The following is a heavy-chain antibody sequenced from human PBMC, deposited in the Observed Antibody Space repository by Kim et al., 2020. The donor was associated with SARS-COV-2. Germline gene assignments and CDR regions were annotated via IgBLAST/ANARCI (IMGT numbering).Heavy chain of an antibody. CDR2: IYYSGST. V-gene: IGHV4-39*01. D-gene: IGHD3-10*01. Sequence: SETLSLTCTVSGGSISSSSYYWGWIRQPPGKGLEWIGSIYYSGSTYYNPSLKSRVTISVDTSKNQFSLKLSSVTAADTAVYYCARHNYYGSGIYDYWGQGTLVTVSS. CDR1: GGSISSSSYY. CDR3: ARHNYYGSGIYDY. J-gene: IGHJ4*02.